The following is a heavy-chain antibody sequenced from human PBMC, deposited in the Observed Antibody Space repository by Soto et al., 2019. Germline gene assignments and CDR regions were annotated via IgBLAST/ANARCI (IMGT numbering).Heavy chain of an antibody. CDR1: GGTFSSYA. D-gene: IGHD3-22*01. Sequence: SVKVSCKASGGTFSSYAISWVRQAPGQGLEWMGGIIPIFGTANYAQKFQGRVTITADESTSTAYVELSSLRSEDTAVYYCASESRYYYDSSGYALSYYFDYWGQGTLVTVSS. CDR3: ASESRYYYDSSGYALSYYFDY. J-gene: IGHJ4*02. CDR2: IIPIFGTA. V-gene: IGHV1-69*13.